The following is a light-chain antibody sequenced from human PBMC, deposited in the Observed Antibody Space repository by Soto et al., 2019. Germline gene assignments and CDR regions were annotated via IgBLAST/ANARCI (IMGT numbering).Light chain of an antibody. CDR1: SSNIGGNS. CDR3: GSWDSSLSAYV. J-gene: IGLJ1*01. V-gene: IGLV1-51*01. CDR2: DDD. Sequence: QSVMTQPPSVSAAPGQRVTISCSGSSSNIGGNSVSWYQQLPGTAPKLLIYDDDKRPPGIPDRFSGSKSGTSATLGITGFQTGDEADHYCGSWDSSLSAYVFGTGTKLTVL.